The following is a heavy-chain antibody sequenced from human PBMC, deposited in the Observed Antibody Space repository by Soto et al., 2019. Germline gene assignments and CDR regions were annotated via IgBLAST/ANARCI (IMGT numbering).Heavy chain of an antibody. Sequence: QVQLQESGPGLVKPSETLSLTCTVSGGSISSYYWSWIRQPPGKGLEWIGYIYYSGSTNYNPSLKSRVTISVDTSKNQFSLKLSSVTAAATAVYYCARQMVVVVPAASKYYYYYMDVWGKGTTVTVSS. CDR3: ARQMVVVVPAASKYYYYYMDV. J-gene: IGHJ6*03. V-gene: IGHV4-59*08. CDR1: GGSISSYY. D-gene: IGHD2-2*01. CDR2: IYYSGST.